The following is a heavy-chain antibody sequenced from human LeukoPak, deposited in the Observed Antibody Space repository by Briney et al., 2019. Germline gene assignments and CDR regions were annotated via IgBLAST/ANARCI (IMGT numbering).Heavy chain of an antibody. J-gene: IGHJ6*03. CDR3: AKSMTTVTTLKYYHYMDV. CDR2: ISGSGGST. Sequence: GGSLRLSCAASGFTFSSYAMSWVRQAPGKGLEWVSAISGSGGSTYYADSVKGRFTISRDNSKNTLYLQMNSLRAEDTAVYYCAKSMTTVTTLKYYHYMDVWGKGTTVTVSS. CDR1: GFTFSSYA. D-gene: IGHD4-17*01. V-gene: IGHV3-23*01.